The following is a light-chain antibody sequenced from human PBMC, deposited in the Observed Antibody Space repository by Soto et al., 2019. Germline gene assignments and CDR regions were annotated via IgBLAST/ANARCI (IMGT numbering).Light chain of an antibody. Sequence: QSVLTQPPSASGSPGQSVTISCTGTSGDIGGYDYVSWYQQHPGKAPKLMIYEVTKRPLGVPDRFSGSKSGNTASLTVSGLQAEDEADYYCSSYTSSSTWVFGGGTQLTVL. CDR3: SSYTSSSTWV. CDR1: SGDIGGYDY. J-gene: IGLJ3*02. V-gene: IGLV2-8*01. CDR2: EVT.